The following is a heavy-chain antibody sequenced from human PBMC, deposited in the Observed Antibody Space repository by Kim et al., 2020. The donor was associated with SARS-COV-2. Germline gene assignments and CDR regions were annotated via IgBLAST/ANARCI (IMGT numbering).Heavy chain of an antibody. J-gene: IGHJ6*02. Sequence: GGSLRLSCAASRFTFSTYAMHWVRQAPGKGLEWLVHISHEGGNTNYVDSVKGRFTISRDNFKNTLYLQMNSLRVEDTAVYYCAREGLEGYHMDVWGQGTTVTVSS. CDR2: ISHEGGNT. CDR3: AREGLEGYHMDV. CDR1: RFTFSTYA. D-gene: IGHD2-2*01. V-gene: IGHV3-30*03.